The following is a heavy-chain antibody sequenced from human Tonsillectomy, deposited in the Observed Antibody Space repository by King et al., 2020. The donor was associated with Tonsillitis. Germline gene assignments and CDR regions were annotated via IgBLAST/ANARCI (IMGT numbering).Heavy chain of an antibody. D-gene: IGHD3-22*01. Sequence: VQLVESGAEVKKPGESLKISCKGSGYSFTTYWIGWVRQMPGKGLEWMGIIYPGDSDTRYSPSFQGQVTISADKSISTAYLQWSSLEASDTAMYYCARKQPQDYYDSSGYADYWGQGTLVTVSS. CDR3: ARKQPQDYYDSSGYADY. CDR2: IYPGDSDT. V-gene: IGHV5-51*01. CDR1: GYSFTTYW. J-gene: IGHJ4*02.